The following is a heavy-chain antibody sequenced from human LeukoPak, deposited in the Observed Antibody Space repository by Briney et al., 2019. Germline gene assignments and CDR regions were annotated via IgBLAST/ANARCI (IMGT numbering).Heavy chain of an antibody. J-gene: IGHJ4*02. CDR2: ISGSGGST. CDR3: AKDPPLSYYDSSGYYDY. V-gene: IGHV3-23*01. Sequence: GGSVTLSCAPCVFTFSSYGMSWVRQTPGKGLEWVSAISGSGGSTYYADSVKGRFTISRDNSKNPLYLQMNSLRAEDTAVYYCAKDPPLSYYDSSGYYDYWGQGTLVTVSS. D-gene: IGHD3-22*01. CDR1: VFTFSSYG.